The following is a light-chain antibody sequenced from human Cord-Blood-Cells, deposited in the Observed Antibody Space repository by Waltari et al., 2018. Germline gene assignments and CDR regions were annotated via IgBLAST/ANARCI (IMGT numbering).Light chain of an antibody. CDR1: QSLLHSNGYNY. V-gene: IGKV2-28*01. CDR3: MQALQTPPFT. CDR2: LGS. Sequence: IVMIQSPLSLPVVPGEPASISCTSSQSLLHSNGYNYLDWYLQKPGQSPQLLIYLGSNRASGVPDRFSGSGSGRDFTMKISRVEAEDVGVYYCMQALQTPPFTFGPGTKVDIK. J-gene: IGKJ3*01.